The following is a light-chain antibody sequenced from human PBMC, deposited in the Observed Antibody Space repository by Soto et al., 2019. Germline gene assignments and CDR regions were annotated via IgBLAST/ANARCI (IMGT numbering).Light chain of an antibody. J-gene: IGKJ1*01. Sequence: EIVLTQSPGTLSLSPGERATLSCRASQSVSSSYLAWYQQKPGQAPRLLIYGASSRATGIPDRFSGSGSATEFTLTISRLEPEDFAVYYCQQYGSSTLTFGQGTKVEIK. CDR1: QSVSSSY. CDR2: GAS. V-gene: IGKV3-20*01. CDR3: QQYGSSTLT.